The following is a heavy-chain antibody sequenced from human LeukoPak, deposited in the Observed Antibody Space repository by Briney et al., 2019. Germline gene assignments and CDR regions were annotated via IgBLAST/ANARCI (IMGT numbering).Heavy chain of an antibody. D-gene: IGHD3-22*01. J-gene: IGHJ3*02. CDR1: GGTFSSYA. Sequence: SVKVSCKASGGTFSSYAISWVRQAPGQGLGWMGGIIPIFGTANYAQKFQGRVTITADESTSTAYMELSSLRSEDTAVYYCVETTYYYDSSGWIWGQGTMVTVSS. CDR3: VETTYYYDSSGWI. CDR2: IIPIFGTA. V-gene: IGHV1-69*13.